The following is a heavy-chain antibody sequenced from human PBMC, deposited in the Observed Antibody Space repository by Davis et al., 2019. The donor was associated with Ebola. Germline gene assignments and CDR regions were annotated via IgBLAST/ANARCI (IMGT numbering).Heavy chain of an antibody. J-gene: IGHJ5*02. D-gene: IGHD3-10*01. CDR1: GYTFTKYW. CDR2: IYPDDSDT. Sequence: KVSCKASGYTFTKYWIVWVRQMPGKGLEWVGIIYPDDSDTRYSPSFQGQVTISADRSITTAYLQWSSLKASDTAVYYCTRRYFGSGSYTGLDPWGQGTLVTVSS. CDR3: TRRYFGSGSYTGLDP. V-gene: IGHV5-51*01.